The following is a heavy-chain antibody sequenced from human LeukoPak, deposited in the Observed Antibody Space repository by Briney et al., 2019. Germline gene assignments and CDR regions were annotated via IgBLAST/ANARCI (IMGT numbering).Heavy chain of an antibody. Sequence: ASVKVSCKVSGYTLTELSMHWVRQAPGKGVEWMGGFDPEDGETIYAQKFQGRVTMTEDTSTDTAYMELSSLRSEDTAVYYCATRRIAAAGHDFDYWGQGTLVTVSS. CDR2: FDPEDGET. D-gene: IGHD6-13*01. CDR3: ATRRIAAAGHDFDY. CDR1: GYTLTELS. J-gene: IGHJ4*02. V-gene: IGHV1-24*01.